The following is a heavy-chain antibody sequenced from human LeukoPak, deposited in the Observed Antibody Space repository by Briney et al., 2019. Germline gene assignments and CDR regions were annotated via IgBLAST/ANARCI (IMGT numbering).Heavy chain of an antibody. D-gene: IGHD3-10*01. CDR1: GLTFSSRW. Sequence: PGVSLRLSCAASGLTFSSRWMSWVRQAPGKGLEWVGNMQPDGREQYPVDYVKGRFSISRDNARNSLFLQMNSLRAEDTVVYYCAKGRHYYGSGSYYYYYYMDVWGKGTTVTISS. J-gene: IGHJ6*03. V-gene: IGHV3-7*01. CDR2: MQPDGREQ. CDR3: AKGRHYYGSGSYYYYYYMDV.